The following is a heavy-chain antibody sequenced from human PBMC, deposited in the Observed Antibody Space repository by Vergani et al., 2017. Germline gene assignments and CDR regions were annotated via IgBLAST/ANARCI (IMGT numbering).Heavy chain of an antibody. Sequence: EVQLLESGGGLVQPGGSLRLSCAASGFTFSSYAMSWVRQAPGKGLEWVSAISGSGGSTYYADSVKGRFTISRDNSKNTLYLQMNSLRAEDTAVYYCAXAIQSGYDPRSYNWFDPWGQGTLVTVSS. D-gene: IGHD5-12*01. CDR2: ISGSGGST. J-gene: IGHJ5*02. CDR3: AXAIQSGYDPRSYNWFDP. CDR1: GFTFSSYA. V-gene: IGHV3-23*01.